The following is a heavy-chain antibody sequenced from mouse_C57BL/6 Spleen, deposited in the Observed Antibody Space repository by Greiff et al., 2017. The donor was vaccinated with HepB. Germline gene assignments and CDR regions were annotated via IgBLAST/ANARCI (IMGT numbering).Heavy chain of an antibody. CDR3: ARGATVPHNYAMDY. D-gene: IGHD1-1*01. J-gene: IGHJ4*01. Sequence: EVQLQQSGPELVKPGASVKIPCKASGYTFTDYNMDWVKQSHGKSLEWIGDINPNNGGTIYNQKFKGKVTLTVDKSTSTAYMELRSLTSEDTAVYYCARGATVPHNYAMDYWGQGTSVTVSS. CDR1: GYTFTDYN. V-gene: IGHV1-18*01. CDR2: INPNNGGT.